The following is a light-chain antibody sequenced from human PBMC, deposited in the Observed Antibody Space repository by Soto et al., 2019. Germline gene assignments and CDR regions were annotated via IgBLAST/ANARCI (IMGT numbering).Light chain of an antibody. J-gene: IGLJ1*01. V-gene: IGLV2-14*01. CDR3: SSYTKNSPYV. CDR2: DVS. CDR1: SSDIGDYNY. Sequence: QSALTQPASVSGSPGQSITISCTGTSSDIGDYNYVSWYQQHPGKAPKLMIYDVSNRPSGVSSRFSGSKSDNTASLTICGLQAEDEADYYCSSYTKNSPYVFGTGTQLTVL.